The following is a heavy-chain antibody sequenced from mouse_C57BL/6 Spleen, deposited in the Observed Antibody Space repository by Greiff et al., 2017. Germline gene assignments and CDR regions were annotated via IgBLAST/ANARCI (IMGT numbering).Heavy chain of an antibody. Sequence: VQLQESGAELVKPGASVKISCKASGYAFSSYWMNWVKQRPGKGLEWIGQIYPGDGDTNYNGKFKGKATLTADKSSSTAYMQLSSLTSEDSAVYFCARSTTVVATSFDVWGTGTTVTVSS. CDR1: GYAFSSYW. V-gene: IGHV1-80*01. CDR3: ARSTTVVATSFDV. D-gene: IGHD1-1*01. J-gene: IGHJ1*03. CDR2: IYPGDGDT.